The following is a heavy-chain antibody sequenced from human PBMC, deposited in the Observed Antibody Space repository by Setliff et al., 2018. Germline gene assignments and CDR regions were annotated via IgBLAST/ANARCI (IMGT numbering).Heavy chain of an antibody. CDR2: ISAYNGHT. J-gene: IGHJ4*02. CDR1: GYNFAESI. Sequence: ASVKVSCKASGYNFAESIVSWVRQAPGQGLEWMGWISAYNGHTYSAQKFQARVTLTTDASTNMAYMELRGLGSDDTAIYYCLRLVRYCTTIACHRTLGEEVWGQGTLVTVSS. V-gene: IGHV1-18*01. CDR3: LRLVRYCTTIACHRTLGEEV. D-gene: IGHD2-8*01.